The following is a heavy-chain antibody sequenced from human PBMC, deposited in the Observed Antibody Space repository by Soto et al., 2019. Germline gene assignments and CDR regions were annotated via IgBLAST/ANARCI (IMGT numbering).Heavy chain of an antibody. CDR1: GYSFTSYW. J-gene: IGHJ6*02. D-gene: IGHD3-10*01. CDR2: IYPGDSDT. CDR3: ARHGKTMVRHRHYYYYGMDV. V-gene: IGHV5-51*01. Sequence: PGESLKISCNGSGYSFTSYWIGWVRQMPGKGLEWMGIIYPGDSDTRYSPSFQGQVTISANKSISTAYLQWSSLKASDTAMYYCARHGKTMVRHRHYYYYGMDVWGQGTTVTVSS.